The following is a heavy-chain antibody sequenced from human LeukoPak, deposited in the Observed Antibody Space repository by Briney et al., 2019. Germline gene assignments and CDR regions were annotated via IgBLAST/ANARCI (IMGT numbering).Heavy chain of an antibody. D-gene: IGHD6-6*01. J-gene: IGHJ5*02. CDR1: GFTSTSYY. CDR2: INPSGSST. CDR3: ARDNSYSDSSWWFDP. V-gene: IGHV1-46*01. Sequence: GASVKVSCKPSGFTSTSYYMHWVRQAPGQGLEWMGIINPSGSSTSCAQKFQDRVTMTRDTSTSTVYMELSSLRSEDTAVYYCARDNSYSDSSWWFDPWGQGTLVTVSS.